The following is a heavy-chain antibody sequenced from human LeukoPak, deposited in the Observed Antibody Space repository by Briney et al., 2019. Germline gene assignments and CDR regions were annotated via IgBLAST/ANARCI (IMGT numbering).Heavy chain of an antibody. CDR2: IYYSGST. CDR1: GGSISSSSYY. CDR3: ARSFHGDYDPSSYYMDV. Sequence: SEALSLTCTVSGGSISSSSYYWGWIRQPPGKGLEWIGSIYYSGSTYYNPSLKSRVTISVDTSKNQFSLKLSSVTAADTAVYYCARSFHGDYDPSSYYMDVWGKGTTVTVSS. J-gene: IGHJ6*03. D-gene: IGHD4-17*01. V-gene: IGHV4-39*07.